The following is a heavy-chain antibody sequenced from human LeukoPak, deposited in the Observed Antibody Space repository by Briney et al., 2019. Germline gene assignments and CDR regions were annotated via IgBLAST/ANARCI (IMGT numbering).Heavy chain of an antibody. Sequence: SETLSLTCTVSGGSISSGGYYWSWIRQHPGKGLEWIGYIYYSGSTYYNPSPKSRVTISVDTSKNQFSLKLSSVTAADTAVYYCATSIGTTGTTWGQGTLVIVSS. CDR1: GGSISSGGYY. CDR3: ATSIGTTGTT. D-gene: IGHD1-1*01. CDR2: IYYSGST. V-gene: IGHV4-31*03. J-gene: IGHJ4*02.